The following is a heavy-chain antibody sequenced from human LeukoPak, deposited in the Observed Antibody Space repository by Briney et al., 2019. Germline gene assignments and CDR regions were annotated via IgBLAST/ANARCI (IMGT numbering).Heavy chain of an antibody. J-gene: IGHJ6*02. V-gene: IGHV3-21*04. CDR2: ISSSSSYI. CDR3: ARGDPYDYGDYYYYGMDV. D-gene: IGHD4-17*01. CDR1: GFTFSSYS. Sequence: RGSLRLSCAASGFTFSSYSMNWVRQAPGKGLEWVSSISSSSSYIYYADSVKGRFTISRDNAKNSLYLQMNSLRAEDTAVYYCARGDPYDYGDYYYYGMDVWGQGTTVTVSS.